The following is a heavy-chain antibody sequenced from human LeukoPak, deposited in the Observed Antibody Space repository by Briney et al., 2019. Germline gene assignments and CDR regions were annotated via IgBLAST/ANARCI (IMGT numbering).Heavy chain of an antibody. CDR3: ARTRYGSGSYYNAFDV. Sequence: GGSLRLSCTASGFTFGDYLMSWFRQAPGKGLEWVANIKQDGSEKYYVDSVKGRFTISRDNAKNSLYLQMNSLRAEDTAVYYCARTRYGSGSYYNAFDVWGQGTTVTVSS. D-gene: IGHD3-10*01. J-gene: IGHJ6*02. V-gene: IGHV3-7*03. CDR1: GFTFGDYL. CDR2: IKQDGSEK.